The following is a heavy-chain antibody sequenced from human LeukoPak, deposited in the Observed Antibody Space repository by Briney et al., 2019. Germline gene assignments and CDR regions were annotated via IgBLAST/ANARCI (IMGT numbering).Heavy chain of an antibody. CDR1: GGSISSYY. CDR3: ARVLLVPADYYYMDV. Sequence: SETLSLTCTVSGGSISSYYWSWIRQPPGKGLEWIGYIYYSGSTNYNPSLKSRVTISVDTSKNQFSLKLSSVTAADTAVYYCARVLLVPADYYYMDVWGKGTTVTVSS. CDR2: IYYSGST. J-gene: IGHJ6*03. V-gene: IGHV4-59*12. D-gene: IGHD2-2*01.